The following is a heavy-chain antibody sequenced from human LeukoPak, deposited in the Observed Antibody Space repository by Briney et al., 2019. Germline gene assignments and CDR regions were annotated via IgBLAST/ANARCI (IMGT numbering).Heavy chain of an antibody. D-gene: IGHD5-18*01. CDR1: GFTFSNYW. CDR3: ARGRYNYGYIYDY. J-gene: IGHJ4*02. CDR2: IKQDGSEK. V-gene: IGHV3-7*01. Sequence: PGGSLRLSCAASGFTFSNYWMSWVRQAPGKGLEWVANIKQDGSEKYYVDSVKGRFTISRDNAKNSLYLQMNSLRAEDTAVYYCARGRYNYGYIYDYWGQGTLVTVSS.